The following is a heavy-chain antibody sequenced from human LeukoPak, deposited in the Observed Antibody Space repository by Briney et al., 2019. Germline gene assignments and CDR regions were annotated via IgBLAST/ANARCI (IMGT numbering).Heavy chain of an antibody. D-gene: IGHD5-12*01. Sequence: GGSLRLSCAASRFTFNSYAMSWVRQAPGKGLEWVSVIGGSNGITFYVGSVKGRFTISRDNSKDTLYLQMNSLRAEDTAVYYCARNENSGWGYFDYWGQGTLVTVSS. CDR3: ARNENSGWGYFDY. J-gene: IGHJ4*02. CDR2: IGGSNGIT. CDR1: RFTFNSYA. V-gene: IGHV3-23*01.